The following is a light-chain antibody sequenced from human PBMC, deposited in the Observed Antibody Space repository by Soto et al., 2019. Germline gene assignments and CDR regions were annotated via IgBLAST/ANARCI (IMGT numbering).Light chain of an antibody. V-gene: IGKV3-20*01. CDR2: GGS. CDR1: QVVSHF. J-gene: IGKJ3*01. CDR3: QQCFTSLLT. Sequence: EIVLTQSPGTLSLSPGERATLSCRASQVVSHFLAWYQQRTGQAPRLLIFGGSSRATGIPDRFSGSGSGTDFTLTISRLEPEDFAVYFCQQCFTSLLTFGPGTKVDIK.